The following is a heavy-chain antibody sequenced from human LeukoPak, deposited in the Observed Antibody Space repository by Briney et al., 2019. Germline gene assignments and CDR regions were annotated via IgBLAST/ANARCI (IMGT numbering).Heavy chain of an antibody. CDR3: ARDLAWGAFDY. Sequence: GGSLRLSCAVSGFTFDDYAMHWVRQVPGKGLEWVSGINWNSDSIGYADSVKGRFTISRDDSKNTLSLQMNSLRVEDTAVYHCARDLAWGAFDYWGQGTLVTVSS. CDR1: GFTFDDYA. V-gene: IGHV3-9*01. CDR2: INWNSDSI. J-gene: IGHJ4*02. D-gene: IGHD7-27*01.